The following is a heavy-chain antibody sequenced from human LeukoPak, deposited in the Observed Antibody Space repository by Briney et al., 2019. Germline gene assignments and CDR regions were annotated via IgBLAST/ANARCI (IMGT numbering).Heavy chain of an antibody. Sequence: GGSLRLSCAASGFTFSSYSMNWVRQAPGKGLEWVSYISSSSSTIYYADSVKGRFTISRDNAKNSLYLQMNSLRAEDTAVYYCARDSEVRVGIVVVPAAKGGYYMDVWGKGTTVTVSS. D-gene: IGHD2-2*01. V-gene: IGHV3-48*04. CDR2: ISSSSSTI. CDR3: ARDSEVRVGIVVVPAAKGGYYMDV. CDR1: GFTFSSYS. J-gene: IGHJ6*03.